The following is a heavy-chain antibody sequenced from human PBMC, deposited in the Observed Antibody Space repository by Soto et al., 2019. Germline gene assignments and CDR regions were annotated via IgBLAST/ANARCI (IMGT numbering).Heavy chain of an antibody. CDR3: ARTPVAAMPSYYYGMDV. CDR2: INPNSGGT. V-gene: IGHV1-2*04. Sequence: ASVKVSCKASGYTFTGYYMHWVRQAPGQGLEWMGWINPNSGGTNYAQKFQGWVTMTRDTSISTAYMELSRLRSDDTAVYYCARTPVAAMPSYYYGMDVWGQGTTVTVSS. D-gene: IGHD2-2*01. CDR1: GYTFTGYY. J-gene: IGHJ6*02.